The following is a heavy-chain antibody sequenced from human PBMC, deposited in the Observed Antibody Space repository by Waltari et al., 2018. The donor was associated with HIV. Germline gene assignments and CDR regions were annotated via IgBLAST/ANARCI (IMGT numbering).Heavy chain of an antibody. V-gene: IGHV1-69*04. CDR3: ARDLGYGDYPEPNSWFDP. CDR2: IIPILGIA. D-gene: IGHD4-17*01. CDR1: GGTFSSYA. Sequence: QVQLVQSGAEVKKPGSSVKVSCKASGGTFSSYAISWVRQAPGQGLEWMGRIIPILGIANYAQKFQGRVTITADKSTSTAYMELSSLRSEDTAVYYCARDLGYGDYPEPNSWFDPWGQGTLVTVSS. J-gene: IGHJ5*02.